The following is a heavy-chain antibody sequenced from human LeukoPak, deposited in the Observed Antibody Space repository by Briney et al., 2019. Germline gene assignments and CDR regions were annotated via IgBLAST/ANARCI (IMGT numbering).Heavy chain of an antibody. D-gene: IGHD2-2*01. CDR1: GGSFSGYY. J-gene: IGHJ3*02. CDR2: INYSGST. CDR3: AREVVGYCSSTSCSSGTAFDI. Sequence: SETLSLTCAVYGGSFSGYYWSWIRQPPGKGLEWIGEINYSGSTNYNPSLKSRVTISVDTSKNQFSLKLSSVTAADTAVYYCAREVVGYCSSTSCSSGTAFDIWGQGTMVTVSS. V-gene: IGHV4-34*01.